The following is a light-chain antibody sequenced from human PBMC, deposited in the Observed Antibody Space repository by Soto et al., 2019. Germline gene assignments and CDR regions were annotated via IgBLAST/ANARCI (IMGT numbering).Light chain of an antibody. CDR2: GAS. CDR1: QSVSSSY. J-gene: IGKJ1*01. Sequence: EIVLTQSPGTLSLSPGERATLSCRASQSVSSSYLAWYQQKPGQPPRLLIYGASSRATGIPDRFSGSGSGTELTLTISSLQSEDFAVYYCQQYNNWPKTFGQGTKVDIK. CDR3: QQYNNWPKT. V-gene: IGKV3-20*01.